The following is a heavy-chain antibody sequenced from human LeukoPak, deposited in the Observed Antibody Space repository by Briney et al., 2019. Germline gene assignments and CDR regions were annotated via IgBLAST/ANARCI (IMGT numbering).Heavy chain of an antibody. V-gene: IGHV3-30*18. Sequence: GGSLRLSCAASGFTFSNYDMLWVRQAPGKGLEWVAAISYDGSNKYYADSVTGRFTISRDNSKNTLYLQMSSLRAEDTAVYYCAKVLWFGELYSSFYGMDVWGQGTTVTVSS. CDR2: ISYDGSNK. D-gene: IGHD3-10*01. J-gene: IGHJ6*02. CDR1: GFTFSNYD. CDR3: AKVLWFGELYSSFYGMDV.